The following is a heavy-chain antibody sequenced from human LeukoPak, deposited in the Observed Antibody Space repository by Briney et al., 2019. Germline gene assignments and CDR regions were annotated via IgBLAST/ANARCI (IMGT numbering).Heavy chain of an antibody. CDR3: VKHLSRAFER. J-gene: IGHJ4*02. CDR1: GFTFSSYW. V-gene: IGHV3-7*01. Sequence: GGSLRLSCETSGFTFSSYWMTWVRQAPGRGLEQVAHINFDGGHRSYVDSVRGRFTISRDNAKNSLYLQMNNLGVDDTAMYYCVKHLSRAFERWGRGTLVTVSS. CDR2: INFDGGHR. D-gene: IGHD3-16*01.